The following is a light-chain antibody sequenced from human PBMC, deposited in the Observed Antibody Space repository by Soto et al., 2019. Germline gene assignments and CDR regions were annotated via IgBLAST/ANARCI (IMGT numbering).Light chain of an antibody. CDR1: QSISSY. CDR3: QHSHSTPFT. J-gene: IGKJ3*01. Sequence: DIQMTQSPSSLSASVGDRLTITCRASQSISSYLSWYQQKPGKAPKLLIYAASSWQSGVPSRFSGSGSGTDFTLTISSLQPEDFATYYCQHSHSTPFTYGPGTKVDIK. CDR2: AAS. V-gene: IGKV1-39*01.